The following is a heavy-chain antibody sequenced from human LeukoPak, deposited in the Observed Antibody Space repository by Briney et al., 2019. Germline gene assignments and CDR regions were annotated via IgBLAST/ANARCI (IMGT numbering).Heavy chain of an antibody. Sequence: GSLRLSCAASGFTSSSYWMSWIRQPPGKGLEWIGEINHSGSTNYNPSLKSRVTISVDTSKNQFSLKLSSVTAADTAVYYCARSLNYYGSGSYYRSRWFDPWGQGTLVTVSS. CDR1: GFTSSSYW. J-gene: IGHJ5*02. D-gene: IGHD3-10*01. CDR2: INHSGST. V-gene: IGHV4-34*01. CDR3: ARSLNYYGSGSYYRSRWFDP.